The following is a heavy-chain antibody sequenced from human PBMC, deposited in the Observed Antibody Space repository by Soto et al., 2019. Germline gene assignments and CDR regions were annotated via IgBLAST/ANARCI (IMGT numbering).Heavy chain of an antibody. CDR2: ISYDGSNK. J-gene: IGHJ4*02. D-gene: IGHD6-13*01. Sequence: GGSLRLSCAASGFTFSSYAMHWVRQAPGKGLEWVAVISYDGSNKYYADSVKGRFTISRDNSKNTLYLQMNSLRAEDTAVYYCASPRGSSSWRRDLSFDYWGQGTLVTVSS. CDR3: ASPRGSSSWRRDLSFDY. V-gene: IGHV3-30-3*01. CDR1: GFTFSSYA.